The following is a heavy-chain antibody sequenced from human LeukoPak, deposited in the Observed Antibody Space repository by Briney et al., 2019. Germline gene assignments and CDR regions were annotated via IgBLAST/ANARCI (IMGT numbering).Heavy chain of an antibody. Sequence: PSETLSLTCTVSGGSISSSSYYWGWICQPPGKGLEWIGSIYYSGSTYYNPSLKSRVTISVDTSKNQFSLKLSSVTAADTAVYYCARPSPPYYYGSGYYYYGMDVWGQGTTVTVSS. D-gene: IGHD3-10*01. J-gene: IGHJ6*02. CDR1: GGSISSSSYY. CDR2: IYYSGST. V-gene: IGHV4-39*01. CDR3: ARPSPPYYYGSGYYYYGMDV.